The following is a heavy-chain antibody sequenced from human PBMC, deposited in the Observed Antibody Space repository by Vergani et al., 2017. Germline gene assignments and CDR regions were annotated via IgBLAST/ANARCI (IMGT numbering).Heavy chain of an antibody. CDR1: GYTFTSYG. V-gene: IGHV1-18*01. CDR3: ARLVRGIVVVPAAIPFYYYMDV. CDR2: ISAYNGKT. Sequence: QVQLVQSGAEVKKPGASVKVSCKASGYTFTSYGISWVRQAPGQGLEWMGWISAYNGKTNYAQKLQGRVTMTTDTSPNTAYMELRSLRSDDTAVYYCARLVRGIVVVPAAIPFYYYMDVWGKGTTVTVSS. J-gene: IGHJ6*03. D-gene: IGHD2-2*01.